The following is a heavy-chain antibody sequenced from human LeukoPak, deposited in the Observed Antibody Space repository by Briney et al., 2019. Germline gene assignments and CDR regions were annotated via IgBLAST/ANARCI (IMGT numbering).Heavy chain of an antibody. CDR2: INPSGGST. CDR3: ARDGGSGWDLYYYGMDV. V-gene: IGHV1-46*01. CDR1: GYTFTSYY. Sequence: GASVKVSCKASGYTFTSYYMHWVRQAPGQGLEWMGIINPSGGSTSYAQKFQGRVTMTRDTSTSTVYMELSSLRSEDTAVYYCARDGGSGWDLYYYGMDVWGQGTTVTVSS. D-gene: IGHD6-19*01. J-gene: IGHJ6*02.